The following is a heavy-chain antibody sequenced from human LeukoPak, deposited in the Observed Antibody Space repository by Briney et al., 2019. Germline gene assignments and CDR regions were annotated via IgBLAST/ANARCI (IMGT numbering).Heavy chain of an antibody. CDR2: INHSGST. CDR1: GGSFSGYY. J-gene: IGHJ4*02. CDR3: ARGVGYYGSGSSRVIGDY. D-gene: IGHD3-10*01. Sequence: KPSETLSLTCAVYGGSFSGYYWSWIRQPPGKGLEWIGEINHSGSTNYNPSLKSRVTISVDTSKNQFSLKLSSVTAADTAVYYCARGVGYYGSGSSRVIGDYWGQGTLVTVSS. V-gene: IGHV4-34*01.